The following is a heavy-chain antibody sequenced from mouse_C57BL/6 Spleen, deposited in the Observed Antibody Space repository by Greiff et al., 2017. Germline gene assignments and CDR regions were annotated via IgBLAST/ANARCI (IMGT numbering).Heavy chain of an antibody. CDR3: ARRDPGAWFAY. Sequence: EAKLMESGGGLVQPGESLKLSCESNEYEFPYHDMSWVRKTPEKRLELVAAINSDGGSTYYPDTMERRFIISRDNTKKTLYLQMSSLRSEDTALYNCARRDPGAWFAYWGQGTLVTVSS. V-gene: IGHV5-2*01. CDR1: EYEFPYHD. J-gene: IGHJ3*01. CDR2: INSDGGST.